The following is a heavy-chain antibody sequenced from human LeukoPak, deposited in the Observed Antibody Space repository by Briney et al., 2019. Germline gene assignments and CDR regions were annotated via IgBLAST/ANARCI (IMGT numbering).Heavy chain of an antibody. CDR2: IYKGSST. V-gene: IGHV4-31*01. D-gene: IGHD2-15*01. J-gene: IGHJ4*02. CDR3: ARVVVPAAIVY. Sequence: PSQTLSLTCSVSGDSVSIITYYWGWIRHRPGRGPEWIGYIYKGSSTSYTPSLKNPVTISVDTSKNQFSLNLDSVTAADTAVYYCARVVVPAAIVYWGQGIPVIVSS. CDR1: GDSVSIITYY.